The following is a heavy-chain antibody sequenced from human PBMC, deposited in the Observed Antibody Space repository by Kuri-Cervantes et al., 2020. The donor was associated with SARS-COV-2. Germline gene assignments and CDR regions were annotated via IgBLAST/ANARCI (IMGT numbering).Heavy chain of an antibody. Sequence: GGSLRLSCAASGFTFSSYWMSWVRQAPGKGLEWVANIKQDGSEKYYADSVKGRFTISRDNAKNSLYLQMNSLRAEDTAVYYCARVSSSSSPAFDIWGQGTMVTVSS. D-gene: IGHD6-6*01. CDR3: ARVSSSSSPAFDI. CDR2: IKQDGSEK. V-gene: IGHV3-7*01. J-gene: IGHJ3*02. CDR1: GFTFSSYW.